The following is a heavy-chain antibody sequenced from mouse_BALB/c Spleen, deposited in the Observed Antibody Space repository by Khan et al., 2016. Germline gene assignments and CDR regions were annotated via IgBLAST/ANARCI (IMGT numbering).Heavy chain of an antibody. Sequence: QVQLKQSGAELMKPGASVKISCKATGYTFSSYWIEWVKQRPGHGLEWIGEILPGSGSTNYNEKFRGKATFTADTSSNTAYMQLSSLTSEDSAVQYCARTDRRGYFDYWGEGTTRTVSS. V-gene: IGHV1-9*01. CDR2: ILPGSGST. CDR1: GYTFSSYW. J-gene: IGHJ2*01. CDR3: ARTDRRGYFDY.